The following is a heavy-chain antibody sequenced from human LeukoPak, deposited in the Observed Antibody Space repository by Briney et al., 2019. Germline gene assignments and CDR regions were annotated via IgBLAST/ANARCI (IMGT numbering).Heavy chain of an antibody. D-gene: IGHD3-22*01. J-gene: IGHJ4*02. Sequence: GGSLRLSCAASGFTFSNYYMSWIRQVPGKGLEWVSYISSSGSTIYYADSVKGRFTISRDNAKNSLYLQMNSLRAEDTAVYYCARVGDNYYDSSGFFYWGQGTLVTVSS. CDR2: ISSSGSTI. CDR1: GFTFSNYY. V-gene: IGHV3-11*01. CDR3: ARVGDNYYDSSGFFY.